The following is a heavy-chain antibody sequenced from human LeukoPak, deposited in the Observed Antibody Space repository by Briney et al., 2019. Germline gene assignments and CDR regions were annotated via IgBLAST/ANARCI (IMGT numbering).Heavy chain of an antibody. V-gene: IGHV5-51*01. J-gene: IGHJ5*02. D-gene: IGHD4-4*01. CDR3: ARGNSGNWFDP. Sequence: GESLKISCKGSGYSFSGYWIVWVRQMPGKGLEWMGIIYPSDSDTRYSPSFQGQVTTSAGKSTSTAYLQWSSLKASDTAMYYCARGNSGNWFDPWGQGTLVTVSS. CDR2: IYPSDSDT. CDR1: GYSFSGYW.